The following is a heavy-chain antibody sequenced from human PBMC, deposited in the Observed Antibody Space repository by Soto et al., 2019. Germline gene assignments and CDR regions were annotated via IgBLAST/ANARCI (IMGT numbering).Heavy chain of an antibody. Sequence: EVQLLESGGGLVQPGGSLRLSCAASGFTFSSYAMSWVRQAPGKGLEWVSTISSSGGSTYYADSVKGRFTISRDNSKNALYLQMNSLRAEDTAVYYCAKVKNQYRSFSDFDYLGEGALGTVSS. CDR3: AKVKNQYRSFSDFDY. D-gene: IGHD1-26*01. J-gene: IGHJ4*02. CDR2: ISSSGGST. CDR1: GFTFSSYA. V-gene: IGHV3-23*01.